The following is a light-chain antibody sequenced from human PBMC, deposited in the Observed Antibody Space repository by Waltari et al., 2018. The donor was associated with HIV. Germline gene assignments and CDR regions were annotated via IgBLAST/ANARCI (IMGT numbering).Light chain of an antibody. CDR1: TPPSRQTF. Sequence: QSVLTHPPSVSPAPGQRFTISRFAHTPPSRQTFVSWDQQLPETAPKLIIYDKNKRPSGIPDRFSGSKSGTSATLAITGLQSGDEADYYCGTWDSSVSAGVFGGGTKVTVL. CDR2: DKN. J-gene: IGLJ3*02. V-gene: IGLV1-51*01. CDR3: GTWDSSVSAGV.